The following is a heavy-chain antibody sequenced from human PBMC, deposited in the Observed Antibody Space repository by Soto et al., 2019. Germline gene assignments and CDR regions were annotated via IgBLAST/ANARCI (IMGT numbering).Heavy chain of an antibody. J-gene: IGHJ3*01. Sequence: QVQLVESGGGAVQPGRSLRLSCAASGFTLSDYGMHWVGQAPDKGLEWVAVIWSDGNRKYYADSVKGRFTISRDNPDNTLFLEMNSLTADDTAVYYCVRGGKTAGGFDVWGQGTMVTVSS. CDR1: GFTLSDYG. CDR3: VRGGKTAGGFDV. V-gene: IGHV3-33*01. D-gene: IGHD2-15*01. CDR2: IWSDGNRK.